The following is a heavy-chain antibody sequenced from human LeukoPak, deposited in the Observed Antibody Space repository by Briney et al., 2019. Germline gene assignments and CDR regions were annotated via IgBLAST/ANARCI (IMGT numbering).Heavy chain of an antibody. CDR1: GFTFSSYA. CDR2: ISGSGGST. Sequence: GVSLRLFCAASGFTFSSYAMSWVRQAPGKGLEWVSAISGSGGSTYYADSVKGRFTISRDNSKNTLYLQMNSLRGEDMGVYYCAKEVAAPYSSEYYFDCWGEGTLVTVSS. D-gene: IGHD6-25*01. J-gene: IGHJ4*02. V-gene: IGHV3-23*01. CDR3: AKEVAAPYSSEYYFDC.